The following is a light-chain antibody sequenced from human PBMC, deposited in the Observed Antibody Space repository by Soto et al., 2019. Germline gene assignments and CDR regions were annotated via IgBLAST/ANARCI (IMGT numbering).Light chain of an antibody. CDR3: QKFNAVPT. CDR1: QAISNY. Sequence: DIQMTQSPSSLSASVGDRVTITCRARQAISNYLAWYQQKPGKVPTLLIYAASTLQSGVPSRFSGSGSGTDFTLTISSLQPEDAATYYCQKFNAVPTFGGGTKVEI. J-gene: IGKJ4*01. V-gene: IGKV1-27*01. CDR2: AAS.